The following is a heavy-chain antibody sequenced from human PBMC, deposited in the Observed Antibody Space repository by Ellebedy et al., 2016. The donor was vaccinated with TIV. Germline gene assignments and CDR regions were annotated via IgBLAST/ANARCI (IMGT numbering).Heavy chain of an antibody. V-gene: IGHV4-34*01. D-gene: IGHD6-13*01. CDR3: ARLKYRDPSIATVVAPPRGRLDY. CDR2: INHSGST. J-gene: IGHJ4*02. Sequence: MPSETLSLTCTVYGGSFSSYYWSWIRQPPGKGLEWIGEINHSGSTSYNPSLKSRVTISVDTSKNQFSLKLSSVTAADTAVYYCARLKYRDPSIATVVAPPRGRLDYWGQGTLVTVSS. CDR1: GGSFSSYY.